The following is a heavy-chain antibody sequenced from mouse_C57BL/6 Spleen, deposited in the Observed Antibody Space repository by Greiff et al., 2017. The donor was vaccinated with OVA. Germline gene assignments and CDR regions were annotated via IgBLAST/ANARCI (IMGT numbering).Heavy chain of an antibody. J-gene: IGHJ2*01. CDR3: ARGLGHFDY. CDR2: INPNNGGT. D-gene: IGHD3-3*01. CDR1: GYTFTDYY. V-gene: IGHV1-26*01. Sequence: EVKVVESGPELVKPGASVKISCKASGYTFTDYYMNWVKQSHGKSLEWIGDINPNNGGTSYNQKFKGKATLTVDKSSSTAYMELRSLTSEDSAVYYCARGLGHFDYWGQGTTLTVSS.